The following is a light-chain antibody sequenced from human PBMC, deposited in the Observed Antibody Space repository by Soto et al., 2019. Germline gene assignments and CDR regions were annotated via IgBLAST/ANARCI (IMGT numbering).Light chain of an antibody. Sequence: QPVLTQPPSASGTPGQRVTISCSGSSSNIGSNYVYWYRQLPGTAPNVLIYRNDERPSGVPDRFSGSKSGSSASLAISGLRSEDEADYYCSAWDDSLSGPVFGRGTKSPS. CDR3: SAWDDSLSGPV. CDR1: SSNIGSNY. V-gene: IGLV1-47*01. J-gene: IGLJ3*02. CDR2: RND.